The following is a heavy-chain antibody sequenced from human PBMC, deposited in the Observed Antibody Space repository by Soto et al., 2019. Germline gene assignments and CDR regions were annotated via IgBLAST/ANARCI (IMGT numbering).Heavy chain of an antibody. J-gene: IGHJ6*02. D-gene: IGHD3-10*01. V-gene: IGHV1-18*01. CDR2: IAAYNGNP. CDR3: ARDGSRRWLQFGDSYYGMDV. Sequence: GASVKVSCKASGYRFTTYIISWVRQTAGQGLEWMGWIAAYNGNPNYPQNLQGRVTMTIDPSTSTAYMELTSLRSDDTAVYYCARDGSRRWLQFGDSYYGMDVWGQGTTVTVSS. CDR1: GYRFTTYI.